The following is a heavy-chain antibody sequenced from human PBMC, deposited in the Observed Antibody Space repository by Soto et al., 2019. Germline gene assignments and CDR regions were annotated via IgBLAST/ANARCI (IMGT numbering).Heavy chain of an antibody. Sequence: ASVKLSCKASGYTFTSNGISWVRQAPGQGLEWMGWISAYNGNTNYAQKLQGRVTMTTDTSTSTAYMELRSLRSDDTAVYYCARADYYGSGSYYNGGDAFDIWGQGTMVTVSS. CDR3: ARADYYGSGSYYNGGDAFDI. J-gene: IGHJ3*02. CDR1: GYTFTSNG. V-gene: IGHV1-18*01. D-gene: IGHD3-10*01. CDR2: ISAYNGNT.